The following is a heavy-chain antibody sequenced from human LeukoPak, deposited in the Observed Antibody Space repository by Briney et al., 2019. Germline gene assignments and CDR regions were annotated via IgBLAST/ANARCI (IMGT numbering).Heavy chain of an antibody. CDR1: GYTFTSYD. D-gene: IGHD3-22*01. CDR3: ARVSAPYYYDSSGNLDY. Sequence: ASVKVSCKASGYTFTSYDINWVRQAPGQGLEWMGWMNPNSGNTGYAQKFQGRVTITRNTSISTAYMELSSLRSEDTAVYYCARVSAPYYYDSSGNLDYWGQGTLVTVSS. V-gene: IGHV1-8*03. J-gene: IGHJ4*02. CDR2: MNPNSGNT.